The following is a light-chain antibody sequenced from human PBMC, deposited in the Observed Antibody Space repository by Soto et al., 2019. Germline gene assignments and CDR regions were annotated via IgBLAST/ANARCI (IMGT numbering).Light chain of an antibody. CDR3: QQGYSTPWT. CDR1: QSLNTR. CDR2: AAS. V-gene: IGKV1-39*01. J-gene: IGKJ1*01. Sequence: QLTPSPSTLSGSVGERVTLPCQASQSLNTRLAWYQQKPGKVPKLLIYAASTLQSGVPSRFSGSGSGTDFTLTMNSLQPEDFATYYCQQGYSTPWTFGQGTKVDI.